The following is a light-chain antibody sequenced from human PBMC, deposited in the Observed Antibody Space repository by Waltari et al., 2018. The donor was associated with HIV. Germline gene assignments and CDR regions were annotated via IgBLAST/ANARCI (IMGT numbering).Light chain of an antibody. Sequence: DIQLTQSPSFLSASVGDRVIITCRASQGISSHLAWYQQKPGKAPKLLIYLASTLESGVPSRFTGSGSGTEFTLTINSLQPEDFATYYCQHHYNYPLTFGPRTTVDIK. V-gene: IGKV1-9*01. CDR2: LAS. J-gene: IGKJ3*01. CDR1: QGISSH. CDR3: QHHYNYPLT.